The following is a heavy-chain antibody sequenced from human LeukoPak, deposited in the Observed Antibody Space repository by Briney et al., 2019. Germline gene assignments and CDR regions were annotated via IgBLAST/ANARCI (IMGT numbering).Heavy chain of an antibody. V-gene: IGHV1-69*05. CDR3: ASGTYCSSTSCQMDY. CDR2: IIPIFGTA. D-gene: IGHD2-2*01. J-gene: IGHJ4*02. CDR1: GYTFTSYY. Sequence: ASVKVSCKASGYTFTSYYMHWVRQAPGQGLEWMGGIIPIFGTANYAQKFQGRVTITTDESTSTAYMELSSLRSEDTAVYYCASGTYCSSTSCQMDYWGQGTLVTVSS.